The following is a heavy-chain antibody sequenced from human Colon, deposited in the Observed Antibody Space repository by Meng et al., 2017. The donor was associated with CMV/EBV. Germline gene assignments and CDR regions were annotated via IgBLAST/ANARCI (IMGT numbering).Heavy chain of an antibody. V-gene: IGHV3-30*03. CDR3: ARDPLQLGVNDSFDY. CDR2: ISHDGRNQ. J-gene: IGHJ4*02. Sequence: GESLKISCAASGFSFSSYGMSWVRQAPGKGLEWVALISHDGRNQFYADSVKGRVKGRFTISRDNSKSTLYLQINSLRAEDTAVYYCARDPLQLGVNDSFDYWGQGTLVTVSS. CDR1: GFSFSSYG. D-gene: IGHD1-7*01.